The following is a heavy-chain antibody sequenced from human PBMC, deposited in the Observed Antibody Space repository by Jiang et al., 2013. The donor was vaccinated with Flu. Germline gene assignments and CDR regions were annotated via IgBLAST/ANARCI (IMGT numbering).Heavy chain of an antibody. CDR2: ISGSGEKT. D-gene: IGHD3-3*01. Sequence: KGLEWVAGISGSGEKTYLRRLREGPIHHLQGQFQNTVYLEMNSLRAEDTAVYFCARDGQYTYAIEYWGQGTLVTVSS. CDR3: ARDGQYTYAIEY. V-gene: IGHV3-23*01. J-gene: IGHJ4*02.